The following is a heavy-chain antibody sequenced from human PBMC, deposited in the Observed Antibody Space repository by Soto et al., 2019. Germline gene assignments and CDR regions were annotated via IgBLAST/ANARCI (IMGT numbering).Heavy chain of an antibody. CDR3: PSGESRSRSHWSEY. Sequence: VGSLRLSCVASGFTFSSYSMNWVRQAPGKGPGWLGYISKDDVPAYYADSVKGRFTVTRDNAKNSLYLQMNGLSPEDTVMYYCPSGESRSRSHWSEYWGPGTLVTVSS. D-gene: IGHD2-8*02. V-gene: IGHV3-48*01. CDR2: ISKDDVPA. CDR1: GFTFSSYS. J-gene: IGHJ4*02.